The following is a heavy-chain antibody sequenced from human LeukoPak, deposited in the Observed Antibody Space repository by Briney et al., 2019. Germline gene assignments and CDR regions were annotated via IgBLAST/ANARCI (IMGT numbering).Heavy chain of an antibody. Sequence: GESLKISCMGSGYSFTSYWIGWVRQMPGKGLEWMGIIYSPSFQGQVTISADKSISTAYLQWSSLKASDTAMYYCARQPSPYCSSTSCYADYFDYWGQGTLVTVSS. CDR3: ARQPSPYCSSTSCYADYFDY. CDR2: IY. D-gene: IGHD2-2*01. J-gene: IGHJ4*02. V-gene: IGHV5-51*01. CDR1: GYSFTSYW.